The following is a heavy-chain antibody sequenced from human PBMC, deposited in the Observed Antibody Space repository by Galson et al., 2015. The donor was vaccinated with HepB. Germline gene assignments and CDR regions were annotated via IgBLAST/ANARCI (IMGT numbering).Heavy chain of an antibody. D-gene: IGHD4-11*01. CDR3: ARGGGSNYVSLRYYYYYYGMDV. V-gene: IGHV4-59*01. CDR2: IYYSGST. CDR1: GGSISSYY. J-gene: IGHJ6*02. Sequence: LSLTCTVSGGSISSYYWSWIRQPPGKGLEWIGYIYYSGSTNYNPSLKSRVTISVDTSKNQFSLKLSSVTAADTAVYYCARGGGSNYVSLRYYYYYYGMDVWGQGTTVTVSS.